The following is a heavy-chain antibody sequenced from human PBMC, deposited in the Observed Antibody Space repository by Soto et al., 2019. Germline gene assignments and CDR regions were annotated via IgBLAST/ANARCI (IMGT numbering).Heavy chain of an antibody. J-gene: IGHJ6*02. D-gene: IGHD3-3*01. CDR3: ARDEYDFWSGYFPRNYYGMDV. CDR2: ISAYNGNT. V-gene: IGHV1-18*01. Sequence: ASVKVSCKASGYTFTSYGISWVRQAPGQGLEWIGWISAYNGNTNYAQKLQGRVTMTTDTSTSTAYIELRSLRSDDTAVYYCARDEYDFWSGYFPRNYYGMDVWGQGTTVTVSS. CDR1: GYTFTSYG.